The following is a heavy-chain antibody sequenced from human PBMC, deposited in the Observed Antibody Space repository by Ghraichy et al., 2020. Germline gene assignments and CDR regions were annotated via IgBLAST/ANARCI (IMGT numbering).Heavy chain of an antibody. V-gene: IGHV3-30*03. Sequence: GGSLRLSCKGSGFPFSRYGMHWVRRAPGKGLEWVALRSPDKETKFYADSVRGRFTISREDSKSPLFLRMNNLRPEDTGMYYCARGDDGSPDSWGPGTLVIVSS. CDR3: ARGDDGSPDS. J-gene: IGHJ4*02. D-gene: IGHD1-26*01. CDR1: GFPFSRYG. CDR2: RSPDKETK.